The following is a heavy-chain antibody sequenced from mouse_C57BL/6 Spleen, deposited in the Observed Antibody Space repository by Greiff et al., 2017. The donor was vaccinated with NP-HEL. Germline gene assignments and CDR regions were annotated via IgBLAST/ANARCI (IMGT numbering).Heavy chain of an antibody. CDR1: GYTFTSYW. CDR3: ERFRDYYGSSNWYFDV. V-gene: IGHV1-50*01. J-gene: IGHJ1*03. Sequence: VQLQQPGAELVKPGASVKLSCKASGYTFTSYWMQWVKQRPGQGLEWIGEIDPSDSYTNYNQKFKGKATLTVDTSSSTAYMQLSSLTSEDSAVYYCERFRDYYGSSNWYFDVWGTGTTVTVSS. CDR2: IDPSDSYT. D-gene: IGHD1-1*01.